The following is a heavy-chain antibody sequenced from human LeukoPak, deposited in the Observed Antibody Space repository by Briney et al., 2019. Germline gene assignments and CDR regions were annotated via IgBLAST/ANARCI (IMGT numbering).Heavy chain of an antibody. CDR2: IYYSGST. CDR1: GGSISSYY. J-gene: IGHJ3*02. V-gene: IGHV4-59*01. Sequence: SETLSLTRTVSGGSISSYYWSWIRQPPGKGLEWIGYIYYSGSTNYNPSLKSRVTISVDTSKNQFSLKLSSVTAADTAVYYCARGITIFGVVIKGLGAFDIWGQGTMVTVSS. CDR3: ARGITIFGVVIKGLGAFDI. D-gene: IGHD3-3*01.